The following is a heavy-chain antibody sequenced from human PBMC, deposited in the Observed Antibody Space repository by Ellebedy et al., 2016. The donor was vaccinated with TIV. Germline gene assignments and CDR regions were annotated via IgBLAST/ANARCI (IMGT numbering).Heavy chain of an antibody. CDR3: SKSRSPNDY. CDR1: GFTFGDYA. D-gene: IGHD6-6*01. Sequence: PGGSLRLSCTASGFTFGDYAMSWFRQAPGKGLEWVGFIKSKAYGGTTEYAASLKDRFTISRDDSKSIAYLQMNSLKTEDTAVYYCSKSRSPNDYWGQGTLVTVSS. CDR2: IKSKAYGGTT. V-gene: IGHV3-49*03. J-gene: IGHJ4*02.